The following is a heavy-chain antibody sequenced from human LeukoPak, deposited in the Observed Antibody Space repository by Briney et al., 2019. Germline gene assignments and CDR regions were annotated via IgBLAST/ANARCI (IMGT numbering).Heavy chain of an antibody. CDR2: INTDMSST. CDR3: ARDLVTKPYYYDTSGTSHAFDI. D-gene: IGHD3-22*01. V-gene: IGHV3-74*01. Sequence: GGSLRLSCAASGFTFSDYWMHWVRQAPGKGLVWVSRINTDMSSTIYTDSVKGRFTTSRDNARNTLYLQMNSLRAEDTAVYYCARDLVTKPYYYDTSGTSHAFDIWGQGTMVTVSS. J-gene: IGHJ3*02. CDR1: GFTFSDYW.